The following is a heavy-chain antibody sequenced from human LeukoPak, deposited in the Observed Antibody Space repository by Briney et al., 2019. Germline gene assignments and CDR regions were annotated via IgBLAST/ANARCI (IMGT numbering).Heavy chain of an antibody. CDR1: GGSISSGKW. D-gene: IGHD6-13*01. J-gene: IGHJ4*02. V-gene: IGHV4/OR15-8*01. CDR3: ARDAAAGYSLAC. CDR2: ISHSGSP. Sequence: SETLSLTCGVSGGSISSGKWWSWVRQPPGKGLEWIGEISHSGSPNYNPSLKSRLTISVDLPKNQFSLDLRSVTAADTAVYYCARDAAAGYSLACWGQGTLVTVSS.